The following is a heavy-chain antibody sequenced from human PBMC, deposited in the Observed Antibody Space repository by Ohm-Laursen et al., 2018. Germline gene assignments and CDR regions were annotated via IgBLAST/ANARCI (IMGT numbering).Heavy chain of an antibody. J-gene: IGHJ4*02. D-gene: IGHD1-26*01. CDR3: ARDSLLGFSDL. V-gene: IGHV4-59*11. CDR1: GAPISTHY. CDR2: IYYSGTT. Sequence: SQTLSLTCTVSGAPISTHYWSWIRQPPGKGLEWIGYIYYSGTTNYNPSLKSRVTISLNTSKNQFSLKLSSVIAADTAVYYCARDSLLGFSDLWGQGALVTVSS.